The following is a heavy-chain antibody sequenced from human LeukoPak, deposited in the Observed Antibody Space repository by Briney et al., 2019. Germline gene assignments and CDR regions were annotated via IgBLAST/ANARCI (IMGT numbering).Heavy chain of an antibody. D-gene: IGHD2-2*01. CDR1: GYTLSNYG. Sequence: ASVKVSCKASGYTLSNYGISWMRQAPGQGLEWMGWISAYNINTNLAQKFQGRVTMTTDTSTSTAYMELRSLRSDDTAVYYCASWAGYCSTNNCYATSLDYWGQGTLVTVSA. CDR3: ASWAGYCSTNNCYATSLDY. J-gene: IGHJ4*02. V-gene: IGHV1-18*01. CDR2: ISAYNINT.